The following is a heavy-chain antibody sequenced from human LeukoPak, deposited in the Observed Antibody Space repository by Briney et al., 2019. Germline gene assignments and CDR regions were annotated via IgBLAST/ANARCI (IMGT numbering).Heavy chain of an antibody. J-gene: IGHJ4*02. CDR3: VRVPARASSAFYYFDY. CDR2: ISYDGINI. V-gene: IGHV3-30-3*01. CDR1: GFTFNTYA. Sequence: GGSLRLSCTASGFTFNTYAMHWVRQTPGMGLEWVAVISYDGINIYYLDSVKGRFTISRDNSNNTLYLQITSLRPEDTAVYYCVRVPARASSAFYYFDYWGQGTLVTVSS. D-gene: IGHD3-22*01.